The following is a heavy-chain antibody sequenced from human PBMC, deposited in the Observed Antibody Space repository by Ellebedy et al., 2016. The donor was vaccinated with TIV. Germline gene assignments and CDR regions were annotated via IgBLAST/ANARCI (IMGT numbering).Heavy chain of an antibody. CDR3: AKDRSLWFGELWSGGYYFDY. V-gene: IGHV3-23*01. J-gene: IGHJ4*02. Sequence: PGGSLRLSCAASGFTFSSYAMSWVRQAPGKGLEWVSAISGSGGSTYYADSVKGRFTISRDNSKNTLYLQMNSLRAEDTAVYYCAKDRSLWFGELWSGGYYFDYWGQGTLVTVSS. CDR2: ISGSGGST. CDR1: GFTFSSYA. D-gene: IGHD3-10*01.